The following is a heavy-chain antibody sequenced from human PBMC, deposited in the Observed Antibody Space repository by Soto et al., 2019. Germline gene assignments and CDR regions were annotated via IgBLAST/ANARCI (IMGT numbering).Heavy chain of an antibody. J-gene: IGHJ4*02. Sequence: PGGSLRLSCAASGFTFSSYSMNWVRQAPGKGLEWVSYISRSRSTIFYADSVKGRFTISRDNAKNSLYLQMNSLRDEDTAVYYCARDSLLTTVTTLDYWGQGTLVTVSS. CDR2: ISRSRSTI. V-gene: IGHV3-48*02. CDR1: GFTFSSYS. CDR3: ARDSLLTTVTTLDY. D-gene: IGHD4-17*01.